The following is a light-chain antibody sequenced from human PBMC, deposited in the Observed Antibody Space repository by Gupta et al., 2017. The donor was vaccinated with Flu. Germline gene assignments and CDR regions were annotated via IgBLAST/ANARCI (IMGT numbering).Light chain of an antibody. CDR3: SSYAGSDKDV. CDR1: SSDVGGFNY. J-gene: IGLJ1*01. CDR2: EVS. V-gene: IGLV2-8*01. Sequence: SVTISCTGTSSDVGGFNYVSWYQQPPGKAPKLMIYEVSQRPSGVPDRFSGSKSGYTASLTVSGLQAEDEADYYCSSYAGSDKDVFGTGTKVTVL.